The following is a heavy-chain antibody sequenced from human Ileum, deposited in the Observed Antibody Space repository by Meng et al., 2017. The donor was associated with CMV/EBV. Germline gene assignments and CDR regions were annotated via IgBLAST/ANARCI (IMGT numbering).Heavy chain of an antibody. D-gene: IGHD3-22*01. CDR2: INGDAGTT. Sequence: SGFTFSNYWMHCVRQVPGQGPEWVSRINGDAGTTNYVDSVKGRFTISRDNGKNTLYLQMDSLRVEDTAVYYCARGGATNSGDYSVAFYWGQGVLVTVSS. CDR3: ARGGATNSGDYSVAFY. J-gene: IGHJ4*01. CDR1: GFTFSNYW. V-gene: IGHV3-74*01.